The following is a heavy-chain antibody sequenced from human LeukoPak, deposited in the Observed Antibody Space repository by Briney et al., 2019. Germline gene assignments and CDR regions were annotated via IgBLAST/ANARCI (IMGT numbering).Heavy chain of an antibody. CDR3: ARGTEVFWSGSYYYHYYYMDV. CDR1: GGSISSYY. Sequence: ASETLSLTCTVSGGSISSYYWSWIRQPPGKGLEWIGYIYYSGSTNYNPSLKSRVTISVDTSKNQFSLKLSSVTAADTAVYYCARGTEVFWSGSYYYHYYYMDVWGKGTTVTVSS. CDR2: IYYSGST. V-gene: IGHV4-59*01. J-gene: IGHJ6*03. D-gene: IGHD3-3*01.